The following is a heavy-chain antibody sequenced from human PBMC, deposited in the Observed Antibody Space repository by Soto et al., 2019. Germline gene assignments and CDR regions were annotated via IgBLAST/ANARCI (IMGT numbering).Heavy chain of an antibody. CDR2: IWYDGSNK. CDR3: ARVGTARYYFVY. D-gene: IGHD6-6*01. V-gene: IGHV3-33*01. J-gene: IGHJ4*02. Sequence: GALRLSCAAPGFTFSSYGMHWVRQAPGKGLEWVAVIWYDGSNKYYADSVKGRFTISGDNSKNTLYLQMNSLRAEDTAVYYCARVGTARYYFVYWGQGPLVTVSS. CDR1: GFTFSSYG.